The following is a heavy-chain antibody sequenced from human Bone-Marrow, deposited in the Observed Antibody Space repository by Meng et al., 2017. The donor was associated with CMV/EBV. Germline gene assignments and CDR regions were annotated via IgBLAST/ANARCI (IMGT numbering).Heavy chain of an antibody. CDR3: ARVNNWNYERFYYYYGMDV. CDR2: IIPIFGTA. CDR1: GGTFSSYA. Sequence: SVKVSCKASGGTFSSYAISWVRQAPGQGLEWMGGIIPIFGTANYAQKFQGRVTITTDESTSTAYMELSSLRSEDTAVYYCARVNNWNYERFYYYYGMDVWGQGTTVTVSS. D-gene: IGHD1-7*01. J-gene: IGHJ6*02. V-gene: IGHV1-69*05.